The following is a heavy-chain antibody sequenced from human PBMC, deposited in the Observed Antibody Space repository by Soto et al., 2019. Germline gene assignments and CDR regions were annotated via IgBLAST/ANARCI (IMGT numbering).Heavy chain of an antibody. D-gene: IGHD3-22*01. V-gene: IGHV1-2*02. CDR1: GYTFTGYY. CDR3: AGGFYHDSRYWAAFDI. J-gene: IGHJ3*02. CDR2: INHNSGDT. Sequence: ASVKVSCKASGYTFTGYYMHWVRQAPGQGLEWMGWINHNSGDTNYAQKFQGRVIMTRDTPISTAYMELSGLRSDDTAVYYCAGGFYHDSRYWAAFDISGQGTMAPVS.